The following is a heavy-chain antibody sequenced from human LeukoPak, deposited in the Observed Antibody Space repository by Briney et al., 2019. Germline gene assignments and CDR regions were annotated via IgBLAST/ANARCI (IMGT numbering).Heavy chain of an antibody. V-gene: IGHV4-59*12. D-gene: IGHD3-3*01. CDR1: GGSISSYY. Sequence: SETLSLTCTVSGGSISSYYWSWIRQPPGKGLEWIGYIYYSGSTNYNPSLKSRVTISVDTSKNQFSLKLSSVTAADTAVYYCARRYYDFWSGYYRYNWFDPWGQGTLVTVSS. CDR3: ARRYYDFWSGYYRYNWFDP. J-gene: IGHJ5*02. CDR2: IYYSGST.